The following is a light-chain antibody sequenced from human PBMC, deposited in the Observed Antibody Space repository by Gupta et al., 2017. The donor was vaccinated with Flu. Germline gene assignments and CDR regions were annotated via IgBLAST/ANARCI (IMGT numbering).Light chain of an antibody. CDR3: QQSYSTPRR. CDR1: QSISSY. CDR2: AAS. J-gene: IGKJ1*01. V-gene: IGKV1-39*01. Sequence: PSSLSASVGDKVTITFRSSQSISSYLNWYQQKPGKAPKLLIYAASRLQSGVPSRFSGSGSGTDFTLTISSLQPEDFATYYCQQSYSTPRRFGQGTKVEIK.